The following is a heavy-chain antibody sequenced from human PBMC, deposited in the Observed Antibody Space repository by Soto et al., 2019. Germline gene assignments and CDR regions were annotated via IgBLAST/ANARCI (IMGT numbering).Heavy chain of an antibody. J-gene: IGHJ6*02. CDR2: IVPIFGA. V-gene: IGHV1-69*12. CDR3: ARGGSHYEGGGYYQGRV. CDR1: GGTFSNYG. Sequence: QVQLVQSGAEVKKPGSSVKVSCKSSGGTFSNYGFSWVRQAPGQGLECMGVIVPIFGAEHPQEFQGRVTITADDSTNMVCVELRGLGSEDTAVYYCARGGSHYEGGGYYQGRVCGHGTTVTVSS. D-gene: IGHD3-22*01.